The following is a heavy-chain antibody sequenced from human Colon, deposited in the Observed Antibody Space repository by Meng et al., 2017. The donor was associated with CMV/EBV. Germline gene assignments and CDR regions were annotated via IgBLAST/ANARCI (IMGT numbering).Heavy chain of an antibody. V-gene: IGHV3-23*01. D-gene: IGHD2/OR15-2a*01. CDR3: LKDLRWPEYFFDY. Sequence: GGPLRPSCAASGFTFSSSAMNWVRQAPGKGLEWVSTISAGVGDTYYADSVKGRFIISRDNSKNTVYMQLNSLRAEDSALCFFLKDLRWPEYFFDYWGQGTRVTVSS. CDR2: ISAGVGDT. J-gene: IGHJ4*02. CDR1: GFTFSSSA.